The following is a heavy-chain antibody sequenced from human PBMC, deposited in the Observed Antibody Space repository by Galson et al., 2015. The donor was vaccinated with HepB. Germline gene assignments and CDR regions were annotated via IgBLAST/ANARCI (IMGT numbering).Heavy chain of an antibody. Sequence: SLRLSCAASGFTFSSYAMHWVRRAPGKGLEWLAVVSFDGSKKYYADSAKGRFTISRDDSKNTLYLQMNSLRAEDTAVFYCARSYYYDSTRYYYVAYYFAMDVWGQGTTVTVSS. CDR2: VSFDGSKK. J-gene: IGHJ6*02. V-gene: IGHV3-30*04. D-gene: IGHD3-22*01. CDR1: GFTFSSYA. CDR3: ARSYYYDSTRYYYVAYYFAMDV.